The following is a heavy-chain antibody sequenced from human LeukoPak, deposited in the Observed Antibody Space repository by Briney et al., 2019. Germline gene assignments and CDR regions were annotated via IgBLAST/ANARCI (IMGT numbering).Heavy chain of an antibody. J-gene: IGHJ4*02. V-gene: IGHV3-23*01. D-gene: IGHD3-10*01. CDR3: AKKNDYYGSGSSGPFDY. CDR1: GFTFSSYA. CDR2: ISGSGGST. Sequence: SGGSLGLSCAASGFTFSSYAMSWVRQAPGKGLEWVSAISGSGGSTYYADSVKGRFTISRDNSKNTLYLQMNSLRAEDTAVYYCAKKNDYYGSGSSGPFDYWGQGTLVTVSS.